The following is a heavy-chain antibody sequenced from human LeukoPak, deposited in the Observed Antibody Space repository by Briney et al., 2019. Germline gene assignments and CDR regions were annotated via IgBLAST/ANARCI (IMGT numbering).Heavy chain of an antibody. J-gene: IGHJ4*02. CDR1: GDSVSSNSAA. V-gene: IGHV6-1*01. CDR2: TYFRSKWYN. CDR3: ARGVAAAGYDY. D-gene: IGHD2-15*01. Sequence: SQSLSLTCSISGDSVSSNSAAWNWITQPPSRALEWLGRTYFRSKWYNDYAVSVTSRITINPDTSNNHFSLQLNSMTPEDTGVYYCARGVAAAGYDYWGQGTLVTVSS.